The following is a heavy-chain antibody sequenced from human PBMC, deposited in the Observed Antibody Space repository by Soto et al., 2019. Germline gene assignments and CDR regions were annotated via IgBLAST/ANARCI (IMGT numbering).Heavy chain of an antibody. J-gene: IGHJ4*02. CDR1: GFTFSSYA. CDR3: AKPTNLGELSFSY. D-gene: IGHD3-16*02. Sequence: GGSLRLSCAASGFTFSSYAMSWVRQAPGKGLGWVSAISGSGGNTYYADSVKGRFTFSRDNSKNTLYLQMNSLRAEDTAVYYCAKPTNLGELSFSYWGQGTLVTVSS. CDR2: ISGSGGNT. V-gene: IGHV3-23*01.